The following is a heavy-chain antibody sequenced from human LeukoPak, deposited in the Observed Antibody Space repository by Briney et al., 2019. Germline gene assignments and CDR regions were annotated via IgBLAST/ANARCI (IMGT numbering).Heavy chain of an antibody. Sequence: ASVKVSCKASGYTFTSYYMHWVRQAPGQGLEWMGIINPSGGSTSYAQKFQGRVTMTRDTSTSIVYMELSSLRSEDTAVYYCARVVVAATSNDNPIHWFDPWGQGTLVTVSS. CDR1: GYTFTSYY. CDR2: INPSGGST. J-gene: IGHJ5*02. D-gene: IGHD2-15*01. CDR3: ARVVVAATSNDNPIHWFDP. V-gene: IGHV1-46*01.